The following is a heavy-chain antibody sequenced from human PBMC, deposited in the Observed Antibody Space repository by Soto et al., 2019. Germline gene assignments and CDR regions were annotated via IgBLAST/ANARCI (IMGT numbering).Heavy chain of an antibody. Sequence: SVKVSCKASGGTFSSYAISWVRQAPGQGLEWMGGIIPIFGTANYAQKFQGRVTITADESTSTAHMELSSLRAEDTAVYYCGKPRQLDRSVDVAFDIWGQGTMVTVSS. J-gene: IGHJ3*02. CDR1: GGTFSSYA. V-gene: IGHV1-69*13. CDR3: GKPRQLDRSVDVAFDI. D-gene: IGHD1-1*01. CDR2: IIPIFGTA.